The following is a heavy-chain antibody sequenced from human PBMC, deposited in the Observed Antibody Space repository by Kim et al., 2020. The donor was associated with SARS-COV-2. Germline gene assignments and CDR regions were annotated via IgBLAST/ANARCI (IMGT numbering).Heavy chain of an antibody. Sequence: ASVKVSCKASGYTFTSYGISWVRQAPGQGLEWMGWISAYNGNTNYAQKLQGRVTMTTDTSTSTAYMELRSLRSDDTAVYYCARVFCGSWYCAFDIWGQGTMVTVSS. V-gene: IGHV1-18*04. J-gene: IGHJ3*02. CDR2: ISAYNGNT. CDR3: ARVFCGSWYCAFDI. CDR1: GYTFTSYG. D-gene: IGHD6-13*01.